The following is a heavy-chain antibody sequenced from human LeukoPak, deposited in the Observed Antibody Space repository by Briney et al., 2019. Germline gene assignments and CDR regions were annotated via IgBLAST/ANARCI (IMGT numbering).Heavy chain of an antibody. D-gene: IGHD2-2*01. Sequence: GGSLRLSCAASGFTFSDYAMSWVRQAPGKGLEWLSVISGGSSGSTYYADSVTGRFTVSRDNSKNTVDLQMNNLRAEDTAVYYCARPRGCGSARCNNFDYWGQGTLVTVSS. CDR2: ISGGSSGST. J-gene: IGHJ4*02. CDR1: GFTFSDYA. CDR3: ARPRGCGSARCNNFDY. V-gene: IGHV3-23*01.